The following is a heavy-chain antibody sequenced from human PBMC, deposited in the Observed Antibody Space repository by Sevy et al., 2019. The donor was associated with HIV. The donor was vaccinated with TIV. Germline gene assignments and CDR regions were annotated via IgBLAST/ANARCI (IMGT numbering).Heavy chain of an antibody. V-gene: IGHV3-23*01. Sequence: GGSLRLSCAASGFTFSSYAMSWVRQAPGKGLEWVSAISGSGGSTYYADSVKGRFTISRDNSKNTLYLQMNSLRAEDTAVYYCAKRNIAVVGTVLGYYYYMDVWGKGTTVTVSS. CDR2: ISGSGGST. D-gene: IGHD6-19*01. CDR1: GFTFSSYA. J-gene: IGHJ6*03. CDR3: AKRNIAVVGTVLGYYYYMDV.